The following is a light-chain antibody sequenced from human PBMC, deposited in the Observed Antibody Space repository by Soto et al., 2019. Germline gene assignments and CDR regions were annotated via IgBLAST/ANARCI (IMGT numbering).Light chain of an antibody. V-gene: IGKV4-1*01. J-gene: IGKJ1*01. Sequence: DIVMTQSPESLSVSPGERATINCKSSQSVLDRSNNKNSLAWYQLKPGQPPKVLIIWASTRASGIPDRFSGSGSGTDFTINITSLQAEDVAVYYCQQFNTFPRTFGQGTKREIK. CDR1: QSVLDRSNNKNS. CDR3: QQFNTFPRT. CDR2: WAS.